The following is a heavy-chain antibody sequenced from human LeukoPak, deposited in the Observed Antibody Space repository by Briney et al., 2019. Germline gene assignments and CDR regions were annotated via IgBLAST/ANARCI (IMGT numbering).Heavy chain of an antibody. D-gene: IGHD3-9*01. Sequence: GGSLRLSCAASGFTFSSSWMTWVRQAPGKGLEWVARINQDGGEIHYVDSVKGRFTISRDNARNSLELQMNSLRVEDTAVYYCVRDYENLTGSKTRFHYWGQGTLVTVSS. CDR3: VRDYENLTGSKTRFHY. J-gene: IGHJ4*02. CDR2: INQDGGEI. CDR1: GFTFSSSW. V-gene: IGHV3-7*01.